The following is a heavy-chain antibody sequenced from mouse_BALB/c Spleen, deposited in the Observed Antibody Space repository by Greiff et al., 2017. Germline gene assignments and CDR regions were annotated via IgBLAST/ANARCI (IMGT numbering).Heavy chain of an antibody. V-gene: IGHV5-17*02. CDR2: ISSGSSTI. J-gene: IGHJ2*01. CDR3: ARSGGLRRGYFDY. Sequence: EVKLVESGGGLVQPGGSRKLSCAASGFTFSSFGMHWVRQAPEKGLEWVAYISSGSSTIYYADTVKGRFTISRDNPKNTLFLQMTSLRSEDTAMYYCARSGGLRRGYFDYWGQGTTLTVSS. CDR1: GFTFSSFG. D-gene: IGHD2-2*01.